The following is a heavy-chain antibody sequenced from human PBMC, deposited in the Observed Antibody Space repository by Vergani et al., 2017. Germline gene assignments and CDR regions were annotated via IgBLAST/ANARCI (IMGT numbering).Heavy chain of an antibody. CDR3: AREGPILVLRFLEWLSGFDP. J-gene: IGHJ5*02. Sequence: QVQLVQSGAEVKKPGASVKVSCKASGYTFTSYAMHWVRQAPGQRLEWMGWINAGNGNTKYSQKFQGRVTITRDTSASTAYMELSSLGSEDTAVYYCAREGPILVLRFLEWLSGFDPWGQGTLVTVSS. CDR1: GYTFTSYA. D-gene: IGHD3-3*01. CDR2: INAGNGNT. V-gene: IGHV1-3*01.